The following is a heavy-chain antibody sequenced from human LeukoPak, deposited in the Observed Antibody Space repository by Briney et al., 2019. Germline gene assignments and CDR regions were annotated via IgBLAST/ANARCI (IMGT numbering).Heavy chain of an antibody. V-gene: IGHV3-30*02. CDR1: GFTFSNYG. J-gene: IGHJ5*02. D-gene: IGHD1-1*01. CDR2: IRYDGSNK. CDR3: AKDMGYGNWFDP. Sequence: GGSLRLPCAASGFTFSNYGMQWVRQAPGKGLEWVAFIRYDGSNKYYADSVKGRFTISRDNSQNTLYLQMNSLRVEDTAVYYCAKDMGYGNWFDPWGQGTLVTVSS.